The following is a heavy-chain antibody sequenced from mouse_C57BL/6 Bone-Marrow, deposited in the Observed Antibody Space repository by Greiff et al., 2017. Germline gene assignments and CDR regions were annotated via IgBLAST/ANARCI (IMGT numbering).Heavy chain of an antibody. V-gene: IGHV1-80*01. J-gene: IGHJ1*03. D-gene: IGHD1-1*01. CDR3: ARLNYYGSSYGYFDV. CDR2: IYPGAGDT. CDR1: GYAFSSYW. Sequence: QVQLKQSGAELVKPGASVKISCKASGYAFSSYWMNWVKQRPGKGLEWIGQIYPGAGDTNYNGKFKGKATLTADKSSSTAYMQLSSLTSEDSAVYFCARLNYYGSSYGYFDVWGTGTTVTVSS.